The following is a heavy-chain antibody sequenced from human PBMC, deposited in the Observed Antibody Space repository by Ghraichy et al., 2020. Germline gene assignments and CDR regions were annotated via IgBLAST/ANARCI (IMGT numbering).Heavy chain of an antibody. D-gene: IGHD1-26*01. V-gene: IGHV4-34*01. CDR1: GGSFSGYY. CDR3: ARVGSGSYERVDRYYYYGMDV. Sequence: SETLSLTCAVYGGSFSGYYWSWIRQPPGKGLEWIGEINHSGSTNYNPSLKSRVTISVDTSKNQFSLKLSSVTAADTAVYYCARVGSGSYERVDRYYYYGMDVWGQGTTVTVSS. CDR2: INHSGST. J-gene: IGHJ6*02.